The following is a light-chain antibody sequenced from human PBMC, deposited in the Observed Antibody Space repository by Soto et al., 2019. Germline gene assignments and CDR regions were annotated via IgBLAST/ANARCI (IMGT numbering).Light chain of an antibody. CDR1: SSDVGGYDY. J-gene: IGLJ1*01. V-gene: IGLV2-8*01. Sequence: QSVLTQPPSASGSPGQSVTISCTGTSSDVGGYDYVSWYQQLPGKAPKLMIYDVSKRPSGVPDRFSGSKSGNTASLTVSGLQAEDEADYYCSSYAGSDNYVFGTGTKVTV. CDR3: SSYAGSDNYV. CDR2: DVS.